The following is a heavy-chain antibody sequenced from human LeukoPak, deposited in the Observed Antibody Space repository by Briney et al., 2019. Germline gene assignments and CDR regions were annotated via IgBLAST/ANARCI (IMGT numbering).Heavy chain of an antibody. Sequence: ASVKVSCKASGYSFTSNYIHWVRQAPGQGLERMGMIYPSDGSTSYAQKFQGRVTVTRDTSTSTVHMELSGLRSEDTAVYYCARDQEAFDYWGQGTLVTVSS. J-gene: IGHJ4*02. V-gene: IGHV1-46*01. CDR1: GYSFTSNY. CDR3: ARDQEAFDY. CDR2: IYPSDGST.